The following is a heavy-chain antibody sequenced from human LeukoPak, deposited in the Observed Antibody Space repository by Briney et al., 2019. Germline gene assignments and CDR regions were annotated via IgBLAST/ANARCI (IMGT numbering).Heavy chain of an antibody. CDR3: ARDRRDSGTYYADY. V-gene: IGHV3-53*01. CDR2: IYSGGSA. Sequence: GGSLRLSCAASGFTVSSNYMSWVRQAPGKGLEWVSVIYSGGSAYFADSVKGRFTISRDNSKNTLYLQMNSLRAGDTAVYYCARDRRDSGTYYADYWGQGTLVTVSS. CDR1: GFTVSSNY. J-gene: IGHJ4*02. D-gene: IGHD1-26*01.